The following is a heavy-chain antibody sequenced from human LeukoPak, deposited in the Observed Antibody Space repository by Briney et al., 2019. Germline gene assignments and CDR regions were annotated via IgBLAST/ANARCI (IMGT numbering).Heavy chain of an antibody. Sequence: ASVKVSCKASGYTFTSYYMRWVRQAPGQGLEWMGIINPSGGSTSYAQKFQGRVTMTRDTSTSTVYMELSSLRSEDTAVYYCARDGPEGGDDDAFDIWGQGTMVTVSS. CDR2: INPSGGST. D-gene: IGHD3-16*01. V-gene: IGHV1-46*01. CDR3: ARDGPEGGDDDAFDI. J-gene: IGHJ3*02. CDR1: GYTFTSYY.